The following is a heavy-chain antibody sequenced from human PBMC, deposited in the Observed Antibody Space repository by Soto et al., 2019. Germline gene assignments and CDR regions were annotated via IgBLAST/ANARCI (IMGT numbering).Heavy chain of an antibody. D-gene: IGHD6-19*01. J-gene: IGHJ6*02. Sequence: GGSLRLSCAASGFAFSGSGIHWVRQASGKGLKWVGHIRTKTKSYATEYAPSVRGRFTISRDNSKKTLYLQMNSLRAEDTAVYYCVHEGSSGWYTSDYYYGMDVWGQGTTVTVSS. CDR2: IRTKTKSYAT. CDR3: VHEGSSGWYTSDYYYGMDV. CDR1: GFAFSGSG. V-gene: IGHV3-73*01.